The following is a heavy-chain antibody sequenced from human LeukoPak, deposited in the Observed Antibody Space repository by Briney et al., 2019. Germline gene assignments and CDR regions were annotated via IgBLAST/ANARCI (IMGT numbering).Heavy chain of an antibody. J-gene: IGHJ4*02. CDR3: AKDNSHRVTTGLDY. D-gene: IGHD4-17*01. V-gene: IGHV3-9*03. Sequence: GGSLRPSCAASGFTFDDFAMHWVGQVPGKGLGWVSGISWNSGSIGYADSVKGRFTISRDNAKNSLYLQMNSLRAEDMALYYCAKDNSHRVTTGLDYWGQGTLVAVSS. CDR1: GFTFDDFA. CDR2: ISWNSGSI.